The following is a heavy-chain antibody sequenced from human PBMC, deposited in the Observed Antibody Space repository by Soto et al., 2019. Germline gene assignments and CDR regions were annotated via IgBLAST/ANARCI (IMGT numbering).Heavy chain of an antibody. Sequence: SETLSLTCTVSGGSISSSSYYWGWIRQPPGKGLEWIGSIYYSGSTYYNPSLKSRVTISVDTSKNQFSLKLSSVTAADTAVYYCARARFGDYGDSNWFDPRGQGTLVTVSS. J-gene: IGHJ5*02. CDR2: IYYSGST. D-gene: IGHD4-17*01. CDR1: GGSISSSSYY. CDR3: ARARFGDYGDSNWFDP. V-gene: IGHV4-39*01.